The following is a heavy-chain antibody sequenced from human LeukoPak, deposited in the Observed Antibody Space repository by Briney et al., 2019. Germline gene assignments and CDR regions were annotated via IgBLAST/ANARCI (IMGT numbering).Heavy chain of an antibody. J-gene: IGHJ1*01. D-gene: IGHD3-10*01. CDR2: ISGSGGNT. CDR1: GFTFSSYA. Sequence: GGSLRLSCAASGFTFSSYAMSWVRQAPGKGLEWVSAISGSGGNTYYADSVKGRFTISRDNSKNTLYLQMNSLRAEDTAVYYCARDWVTMVRGVIIEHWGQGTLVTVSS. V-gene: IGHV3-23*01. CDR3: ARDWVTMVRGVIIEH.